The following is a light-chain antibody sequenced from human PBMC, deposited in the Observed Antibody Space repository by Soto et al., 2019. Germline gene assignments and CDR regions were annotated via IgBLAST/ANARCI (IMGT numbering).Light chain of an antibody. Sequence: IVWTQSPGTLSLSPGERATLSGRASQSVTTQLAWYQQKPGQAPRLIIHGAASRATGVPDRITGSGSGTDFPLYISRLEAEDFAVYYCQQYGGSTRTCGQGTKVEIK. CDR2: GAA. CDR1: QSVTTQ. CDR3: QQYGGSTRT. J-gene: IGKJ1*01. V-gene: IGKV3-20*01.